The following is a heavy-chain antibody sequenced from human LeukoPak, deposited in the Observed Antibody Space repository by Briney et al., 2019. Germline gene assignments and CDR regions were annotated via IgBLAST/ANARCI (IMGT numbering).Heavy chain of an antibody. J-gene: IGHJ6*03. CDR2: IYTSGST. CDR3: ARAPYCGGDCSPISNYMDV. D-gene: IGHD2-21*02. V-gene: IGHV4-4*07. Sequence: SETLSLTCTVSGGSISSYYWSWIRQPAGKGLEWIGRIYTSGSTNYNPSLKSRVTMSVDTSKNQFSLKLSSVTAADTAVYYCARAPYCGGDCSPISNYMDVWGKGTTVTISS. CDR1: GGSISSYY.